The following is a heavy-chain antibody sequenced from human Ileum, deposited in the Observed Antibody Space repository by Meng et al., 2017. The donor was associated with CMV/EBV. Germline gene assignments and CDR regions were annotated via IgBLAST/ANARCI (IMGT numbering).Heavy chain of an antibody. J-gene: IGHJ4*02. CDR3: ARDTRPGPLDY. V-gene: IGHV3-23*01. D-gene: IGHD2-15*01. CDR2: ISGGSLDT. CDR1: GFNFSIYA. Sequence: LSCFASGFNFSIYAVAWVRQAPGKGLEWVSSISGGSLDTYYAESVRGRFTVSRDNSKNTLYLQMNSLTAEDTAVFYCARDTRPGPLDYWGQGTLVTVSS.